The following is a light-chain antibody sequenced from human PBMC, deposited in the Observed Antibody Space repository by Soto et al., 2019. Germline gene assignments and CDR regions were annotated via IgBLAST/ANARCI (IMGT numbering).Light chain of an antibody. CDR1: QGINNY. CDR3: QKYDRAPRT. Sequence: DIQMTQSPSSLSASVGDSVTITCRASQGINNYLAWYQQKPGKVPVLLIYSASTLKSGVPSRFSGRVAGTDFTLTISSLQPEDFANYYCQKYDRAPRTFGQGTKVDIK. CDR2: SAS. J-gene: IGKJ1*01. V-gene: IGKV1-27*01.